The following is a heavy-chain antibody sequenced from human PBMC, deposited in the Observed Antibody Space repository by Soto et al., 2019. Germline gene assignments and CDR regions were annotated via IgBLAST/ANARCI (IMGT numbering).Heavy chain of an antibody. Sequence: QITLNESGPTVVKPAETLTLTCTFPGFSLTTSGAGVGWIRQSPGKAPAWLALIYWDDDKRYSASLKSRLTLTRDTSKNQVVLTMASVDPADTATSYCAHRILRTVFGLVTPTAIYFDFWGQGTPVVVSS. CDR3: AHRILRTVFGLVTPTAIYFDF. V-gene: IGHV2-5*02. CDR1: GFSLTTSGAG. D-gene: IGHD3-3*01. CDR2: IYWDDDK. J-gene: IGHJ4*02.